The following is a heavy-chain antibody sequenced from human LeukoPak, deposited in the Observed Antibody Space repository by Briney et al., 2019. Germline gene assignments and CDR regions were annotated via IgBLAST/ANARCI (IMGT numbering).Heavy chain of an antibody. CDR3: AKDRPNYHESNGHYYRRNGDY. V-gene: IGHV3-23*01. CDR1: GFTFHNYA. J-gene: IGHJ4*02. CDR2: ISSSGDIT. Sequence: PGGSLRLACAASGFTFHNYAMSWVRQAPVKGLEWVSAISSSGDITFYADSVKGRFTISRDNSRYTLYLQMNSLRAEDAAMYYCAKDRPNYHESNGHYYRRNGDYWGQGTLVTVSS. D-gene: IGHD3-22*01.